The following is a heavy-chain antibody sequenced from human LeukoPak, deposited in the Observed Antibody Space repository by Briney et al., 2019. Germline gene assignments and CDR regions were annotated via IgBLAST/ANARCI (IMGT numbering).Heavy chain of an antibody. Sequence: SETLSLTCTVSGGAISNTSYYWGWIRQPPGNGLEWIGSVYYSGSTYYNSALKSRVSISVDTSRNQFSLKLYSVTAADTSVYFCARIAAPGLAWGQGTLVTVSS. CDR3: ARIAAPGLA. D-gene: IGHD6-25*01. J-gene: IGHJ5*02. CDR1: GGAISNTSYY. V-gene: IGHV4-39*01. CDR2: VYYSGST.